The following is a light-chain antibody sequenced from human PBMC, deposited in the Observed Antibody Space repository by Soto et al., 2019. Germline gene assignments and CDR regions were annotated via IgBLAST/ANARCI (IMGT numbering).Light chain of an antibody. CDR3: SPYTSSSTLYV. CDR2: DVS. J-gene: IGLJ1*01. V-gene: IGLV2-14*01. Sequence: QSALTQPASVSGSPGQSITISCTGTSSDVGGYNYVSWYQQHPGKAPKLMIYDVSNRPSGVSNRFSGSKSGNTASLTISGLQATAEADYYRSPYTSSSTLYVFGTGTKLTVL. CDR1: SSDVGGYNY.